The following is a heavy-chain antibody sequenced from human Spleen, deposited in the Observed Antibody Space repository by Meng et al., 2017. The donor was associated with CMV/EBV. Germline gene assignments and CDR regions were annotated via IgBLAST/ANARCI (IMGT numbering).Heavy chain of an antibody. Sequence: AVLSKPPETLFFSCAVTRAYFSGYHWSWIRHTPWKGMEWIGEINHSGRTNYTPSLKSRVTISVDTSKNQFSMKLSSVTAADTAVYYCARGRTTDFFDYWGQGTLVTVSS. CDR3: ARGRTTDFFDY. V-gene: IGHV4-34*01. D-gene: IGHD1-1*01. CDR1: RAYFSGYH. J-gene: IGHJ4*02. CDR2: INHSGRT.